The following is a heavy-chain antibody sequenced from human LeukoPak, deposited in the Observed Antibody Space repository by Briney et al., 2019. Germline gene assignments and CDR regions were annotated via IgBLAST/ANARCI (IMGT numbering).Heavy chain of an antibody. D-gene: IGHD7-27*01. CDR2: TNPNSGNT. J-gene: IGHJ3*02. Sequence: ASVKVSCKASGYTFTSYDINWVRQAPGHGLEWMGWTNPNSGNTGYAQKFQGRVTMTRNTSISTAYMELSSLRSEDTAVYYCASRLTGDDLADAFDIWGQGTMVTVSS. V-gene: IGHV1-8*01. CDR1: GYTFTSYD. CDR3: ASRLTGDDLADAFDI.